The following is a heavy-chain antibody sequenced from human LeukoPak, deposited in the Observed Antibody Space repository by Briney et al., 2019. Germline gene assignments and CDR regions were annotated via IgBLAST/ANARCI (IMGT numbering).Heavy chain of an antibody. D-gene: IGHD4-11*01. V-gene: IGHV4-39*01. Sequence: PSETLSLTCTVSGGSISSSSQSWGWIRQPPGKGLEWIGLIYYSGSTFYNPSLKSRVTISIDTSKKQFSLKLSSVTAADTAVYYCARLLQYSYYYYMDVWGKGTTVTVSS. CDR2: IYYSGST. CDR3: ARLLQYSYYYYMDV. CDR1: GGSISSSSQS. J-gene: IGHJ6*03.